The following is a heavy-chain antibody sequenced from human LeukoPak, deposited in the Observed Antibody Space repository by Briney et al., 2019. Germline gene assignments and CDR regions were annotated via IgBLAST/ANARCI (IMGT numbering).Heavy chain of an antibody. V-gene: IGHV3-53*01. CDR2: IYSGGST. Sequence: GGSLRLSCAASEFMFSTYEMNWVRQAPGKGLEWVSVIYSGGSTYYADSVKGRFTISRDDSKNTLYLQMNSLRAEDTAVYYCARAVTGTTRVTDYWGQGTLVTVSS. J-gene: IGHJ4*02. CDR3: ARAVTGTTRVTDY. CDR1: EFMFSTYE. D-gene: IGHD1-7*01.